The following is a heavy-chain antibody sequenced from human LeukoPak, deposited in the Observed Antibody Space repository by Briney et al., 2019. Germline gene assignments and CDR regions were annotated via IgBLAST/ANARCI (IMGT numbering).Heavy chain of an antibody. V-gene: IGHV3-23*01. J-gene: IGHJ3*02. Sequence: GGSLRLSCAASGFTFSSYAMSWVRQAPGKGLEWVSAISGSGGSTYYADSVKGRFTISRDNSKNTLYLQMNSLRAEDTAVYYCAKIIGVHQRITIFGVVPDAFDIWGQGTMVTVSS. CDR2: ISGSGGST. D-gene: IGHD3-3*01. CDR1: GFTFSSYA. CDR3: AKIIGVHQRITIFGVVPDAFDI.